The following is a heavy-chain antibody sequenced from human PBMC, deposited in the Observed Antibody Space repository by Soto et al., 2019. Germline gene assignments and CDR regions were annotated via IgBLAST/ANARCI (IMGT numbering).Heavy chain of an antibody. Sequence: PSETLSLTCVVSGGSITSYHWSWIRQFPGKGLEWIAYTAYTGNTNYNPSLKSRVTISMDTSKNQLSLKLTSMTAADTAVYYCARAVYCTTANCWDDFHYYNLAVWGRGTAVTVSS. CDR3: ARAVYCTTANCWDDFHYYNLAV. V-gene: IGHV4-59*01. CDR2: TAYTGNT. CDR1: GGSITSYH. J-gene: IGHJ6*02. D-gene: IGHD2-2*01.